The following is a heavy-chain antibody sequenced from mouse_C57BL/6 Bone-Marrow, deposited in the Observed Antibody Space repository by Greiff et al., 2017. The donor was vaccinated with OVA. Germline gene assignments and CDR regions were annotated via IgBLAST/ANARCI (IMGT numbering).Heavy chain of an antibody. J-gene: IGHJ1*03. CDR3: AKLDYYGSSYWYFDV. CDR1: GYSITSDY. D-gene: IGHD1-1*01. CDR2: ISYSGST. Sequence: EVQLQQSGPGLAKPSQTLSLTCSVTGYSITSDYWNWIRKFPGNKLEYMGYISYSGSTYYNPSLKSRISITRDTSKNQYYLQLNSVTTEDTDTYYCAKLDYYGSSYWYFDVWGTGTTVTVSS. V-gene: IGHV3-8*01.